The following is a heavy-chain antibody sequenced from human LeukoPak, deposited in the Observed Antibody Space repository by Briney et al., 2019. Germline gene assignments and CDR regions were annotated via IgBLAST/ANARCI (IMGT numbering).Heavy chain of an antibody. D-gene: IGHD3-10*01. CDR2: INHDGSST. CDR3: AMRSGD. J-gene: IGHJ4*02. Sequence: QPGGSLRLSCAASGFTFSSYTMNWVRQAPGKGLVWVSCINHDGSSTTYADSVKGRFTISRDNAKNTVYLQMNSLRAEDTAVYYCAMRSGDWGQGTLVTVSS. V-gene: IGHV3-74*01. CDR1: GFTFSSYT.